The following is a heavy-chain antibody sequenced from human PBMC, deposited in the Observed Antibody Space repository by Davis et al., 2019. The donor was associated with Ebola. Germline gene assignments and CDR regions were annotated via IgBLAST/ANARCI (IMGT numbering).Heavy chain of an antibody. CDR2: INHSGST. J-gene: IGHJ5*02. V-gene: IGHV4-34*01. Sequence: PSETLSLTCAVYGGSFSGYYWSWIRQPPGKGLEWIGEINHSGSTNYNPSLKSRVTISVDTSKNQFSLKLSSVTAADTAVYYCARGTEKGLNWFDPWGQGTLVTVSS. D-gene: IGHD1-14*01. CDR1: GGSFSGYY. CDR3: ARGTEKGLNWFDP.